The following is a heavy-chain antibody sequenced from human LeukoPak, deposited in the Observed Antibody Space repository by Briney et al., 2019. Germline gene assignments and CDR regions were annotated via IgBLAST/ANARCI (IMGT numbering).Heavy chain of an antibody. CDR1: GFTFSSNA. V-gene: IGHV3-23*01. D-gene: IGHD4-17*01. CDR3: ARDSGDYVYDY. Sequence: GSLRLSCAASGFTFSSNAMSWVRQAPGKGLEWVSAISGSGGSTYYADSVQGRFTISRDSSKNTLYLQMNSLRAEDTAVYYCARDSGDYVYDYWGQGTLVTVSS. J-gene: IGHJ4*02. CDR2: ISGSGGST.